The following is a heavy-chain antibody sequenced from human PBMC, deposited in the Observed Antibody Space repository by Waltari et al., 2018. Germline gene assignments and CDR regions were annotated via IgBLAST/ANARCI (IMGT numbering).Heavy chain of an antibody. CDR3: ARDYVWGSYRSLSQRGAFDI. CDR2: IYYSGST. Sequence: QLQLQESGPGLVKPSETLSLTCTVSGGSISSSSYYWGWIRQPPGKGLEWIGSIYYSGSTYDNPSLKSRVTISVDTSKNQFSLKLSSVTAADTAVYYCARDYVWGSYRSLSQRGAFDIWGQGTMVTVSS. V-gene: IGHV4-39*01. CDR1: GGSISSSSYY. D-gene: IGHD3-16*02. J-gene: IGHJ3*02.